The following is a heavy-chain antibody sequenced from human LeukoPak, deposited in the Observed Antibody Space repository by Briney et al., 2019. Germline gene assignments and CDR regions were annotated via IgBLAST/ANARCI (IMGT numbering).Heavy chain of an antibody. CDR2: FSGSGGIT. Sequence: GGSLRLSCAASGFTFSNYAMSWVRQAPGKGLEWVSGFSGSGGITYYADSVKGRFTISRDSSKNTLYLQMNRLRAEDAAVYYCAKAPVTTCSGAYCYPFDYWGQGTLVTVSS. CDR3: AKAPVTTCSGAYCYPFDY. D-gene: IGHD2-21*01. V-gene: IGHV3-23*01. J-gene: IGHJ4*02. CDR1: GFTFSNYA.